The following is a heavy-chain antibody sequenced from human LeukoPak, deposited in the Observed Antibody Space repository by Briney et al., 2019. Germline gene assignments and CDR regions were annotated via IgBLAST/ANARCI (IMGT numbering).Heavy chain of an antibody. CDR1: GLTFGDNA. J-gene: IGHJ4*02. CDR3: TTGSYHESSGYRFDY. Sequence: GGSLRLSCTTSGLTFGDNAMSWLRQAPGKGLEWVGFIRNKGNGGTTEYAASVKGRFTISRDDSESITYLQMNSLRTEDTAVYYCTTGSYHESSGYRFDYWGQGTLVTVSS. D-gene: IGHD3-22*01. CDR2: IRNKGNGGTT. V-gene: IGHV3-49*03.